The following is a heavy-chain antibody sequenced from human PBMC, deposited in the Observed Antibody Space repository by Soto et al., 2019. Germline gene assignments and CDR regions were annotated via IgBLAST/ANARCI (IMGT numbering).Heavy chain of an antibody. D-gene: IGHD6-13*01. V-gene: IGHV6-1*01. CDR3: ARLIGNSWFVG. CDR2: TYYRSKWNT. Sequence: QVQLQQSGPGLVKPSQTLSLTCAISGDSVSTDSATWDWIRQSPTRGLEWLGRTYYRSKWNTDYALSVKXRXTXNXXTSKNQVSLQLDSVTPEDTAVYYCARLIGNSWFVGWGQGTLVTVSS. CDR1: GDSVSTDSAT. J-gene: IGHJ4*02.